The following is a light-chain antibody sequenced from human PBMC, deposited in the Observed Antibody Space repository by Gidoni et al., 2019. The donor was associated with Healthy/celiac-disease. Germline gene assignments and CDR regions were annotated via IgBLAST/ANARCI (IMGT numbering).Light chain of an antibody. J-gene: IGKJ1*01. Sequence: EIVLTQSPGTLSLSPGESATLACRASQSVSSSYLAWYQQNPGQAPRLLIYGASSRATGIPDRFSGSGSGTDFTLTISRLEPEDFAVYYCQQYGSSPRRTFGQGTKVEIK. CDR3: QQYGSSPRRT. V-gene: IGKV3-20*01. CDR2: GAS. CDR1: QSVSSSY.